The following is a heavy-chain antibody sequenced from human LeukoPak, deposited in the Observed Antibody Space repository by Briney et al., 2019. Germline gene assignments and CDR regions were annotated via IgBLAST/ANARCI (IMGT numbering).Heavy chain of an antibody. CDR3: ARACSGGSCYLVAFDI. V-gene: IGHV3-23*01. Sequence: GGSLRLSCEASGFAFSFSAMTWVRQAPGTGLEWVSTINANAINTYYADSMKGRFTISRDNSKDTLYLQMSSLRAEDTAVYYCARACSGGSCYLVAFDIWGQGTMVTVSS. CDR2: INANAINT. CDR1: GFAFSFSA. D-gene: IGHD2-15*01. J-gene: IGHJ3*02.